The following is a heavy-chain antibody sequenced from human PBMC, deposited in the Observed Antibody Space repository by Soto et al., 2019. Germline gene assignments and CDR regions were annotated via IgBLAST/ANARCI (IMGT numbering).Heavy chain of an antibody. D-gene: IGHD3-9*01. Sequence: QLQLQESGPGLVKPSETLSLTCTVSGGSISSSSYYWGWIRQPPGKGLEWIGSIYYSGSTYYNPSLKSRVTXXVXTXXNQCSLKLSSVTAADTAVYYCARRSNILTGYYVDSWGQGTLVTVSS. CDR2: IYYSGST. CDR1: GGSISSSSYY. CDR3: ARRSNILTGYYVDS. J-gene: IGHJ4*02. V-gene: IGHV4-39*01.